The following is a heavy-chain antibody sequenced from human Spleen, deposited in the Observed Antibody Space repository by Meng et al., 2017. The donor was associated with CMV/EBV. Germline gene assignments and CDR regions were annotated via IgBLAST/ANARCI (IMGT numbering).Heavy chain of an antibody. CDR3: ARFPYSGHDYFDC. J-gene: IGHJ4*02. CDR2: IYPGDSXT. Sequence: GESLKISXXGSGYRFSXXWIAWVRQMPGKGLEXMGIIYPGDSXTXXXPSXXGHAXISADXSISSAXLQXNSLKAXDTAMYYCARFPYSGHDYFDCWGQGTLVTVSS. D-gene: IGHD5-12*01. CDR1: GYRFSXXW. V-gene: IGHV5-51*01.